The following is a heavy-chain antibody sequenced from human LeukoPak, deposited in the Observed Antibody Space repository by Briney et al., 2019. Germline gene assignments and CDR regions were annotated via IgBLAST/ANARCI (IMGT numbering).Heavy chain of an antibody. CDR2: IIPIFGTT. Sequence: ASVKVSCKASGGTFSSYAISWVRQAPGQGLEWMGGIIPIFGTTNYAQKFQGRVTITADESTSTAYMELSSLRSEDTAVYYCARGRIQLLNYYFDYWGQGTLVTVSS. J-gene: IGHJ4*02. CDR3: ARGRIQLLNYYFDY. V-gene: IGHV1-69*01. D-gene: IGHD5-18*01. CDR1: GGTFSSYA.